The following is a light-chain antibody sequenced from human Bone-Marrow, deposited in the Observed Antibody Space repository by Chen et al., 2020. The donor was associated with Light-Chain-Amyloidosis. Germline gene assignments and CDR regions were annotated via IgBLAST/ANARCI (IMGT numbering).Light chain of an antibody. V-gene: IGLV1-51*01. CDR1: TSNIGNNF. CDR3: GTWDIRLGTVM. CDR2: DNN. J-gene: IGLJ3*02. Sequence: QSVLTQPPSVSGAPGQKVTISCSGSTSNIGNNFVSWYQQFPDTAPKLLIYDNNRRPSGIPDRFSGSKSGTSATLGITGLQTGDEADYYCGTWDIRLGTVMFGGGTKLTVL.